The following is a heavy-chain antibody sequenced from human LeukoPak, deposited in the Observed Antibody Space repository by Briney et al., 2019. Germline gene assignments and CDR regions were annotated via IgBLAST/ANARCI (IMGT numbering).Heavy chain of an antibody. CDR3: ARVAAPGRSAFDL. CDR2: IGSKGGTT. V-gene: IGHV3-64*01. CDR1: GFSFGTYG. J-gene: IGHJ3*01. Sequence: TGGSLRLSCAAAGFSFGTYGMHWVRQAPGKGLEYVSAIGSKGGTTYYANSVKGRFTISRDNSKNTLYLEMGSVRPEDMAMYYCARVAAPGRSAFDLWGQGTMVTVSS. D-gene: IGHD6-13*01.